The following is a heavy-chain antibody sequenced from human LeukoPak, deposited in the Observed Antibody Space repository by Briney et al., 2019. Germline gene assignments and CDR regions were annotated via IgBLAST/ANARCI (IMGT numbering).Heavy chain of an antibody. CDR2: IHYSGDT. J-gene: IGHJ6*01. CDR3: ARDGARLTGTPGMDV. D-gene: IGHD4-17*01. Sequence: PSETLSLTCTVSGGSMTHHYWSWIRQPPGKGLEWIAYIHYSGDTSYNPSLTSRASISVDTSKNQLSLKLTSVTAADPAVYYCARDGARLTGTPGMDVWGQGTTVTGSS. CDR1: GGSMTHHY. V-gene: IGHV4-59*11.